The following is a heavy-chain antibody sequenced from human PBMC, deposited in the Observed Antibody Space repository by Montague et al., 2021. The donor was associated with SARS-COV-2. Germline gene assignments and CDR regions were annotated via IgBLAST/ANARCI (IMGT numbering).Heavy chain of an antibody. D-gene: IGHD3-22*01. CDR3: ARGRQHINMVVVVVTGGEYYFDF. Sequence: SETLSLTCAVYDGSFSDYSWTWIRQPPGKGLEWIGEVNHRGSTNYNPSLKSRVTISVDTPKNQFSLKMTSVTAADTAVYYCARGRQHINMVVVVVTGGEYYFDFWGQGTLVAGSS. CDR1: DGSFSDYS. J-gene: IGHJ4*02. V-gene: IGHV4-34*01. CDR2: VNHRGST.